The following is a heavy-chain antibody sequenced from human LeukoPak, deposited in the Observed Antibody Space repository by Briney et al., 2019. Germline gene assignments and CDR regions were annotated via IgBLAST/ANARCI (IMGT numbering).Heavy chain of an antibody. CDR1: GFGFTNAW. D-gene: IGHD1-26*01. J-gene: IGHJ4*02. CDR2: IKGKSDGGTV. Sequence: GGPLRLSCAGSGFGFTNAWMTWVRRAPGKGLEWVGRIKGKSDGGTVDYAAPVKYRFTISRDDSKNTVYLQMNSLTTEDTAIYYCAAVAWGATIQLAYWGQGTLVTVSS. CDR3: AAVAWGATIQLAY. V-gene: IGHV3-15*01.